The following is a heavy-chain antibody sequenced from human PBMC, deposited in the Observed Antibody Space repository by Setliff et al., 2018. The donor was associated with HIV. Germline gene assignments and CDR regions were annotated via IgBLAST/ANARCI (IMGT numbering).Heavy chain of an antibody. V-gene: IGHV1-46*01. D-gene: IGHD3-3*01. CDR2: INPSGGST. Sequence: VSCKASGYTFVSDYIHWVRQAPGQGPEWMGIINPSGGSTNYAQKFQGRVTMTRDTSTSTVYMELSSLRFEDTAVYYCARDLGSITIFGVVIQGAFDMWGQGTMVTVSS. CDR3: ARDLGSITIFGVVIQGAFDM. J-gene: IGHJ3*02. CDR1: GYTFVSDY.